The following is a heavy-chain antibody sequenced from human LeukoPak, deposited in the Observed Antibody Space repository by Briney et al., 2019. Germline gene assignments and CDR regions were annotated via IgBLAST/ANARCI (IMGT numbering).Heavy chain of an antibody. D-gene: IGHD2-15*01. CDR2: IKSQSVGATQ. CDR3: ATEPDEVVAAYYGLDV. CDR1: GFTLTDAW. V-gene: IGHV3-15*01. Sequence: GGSLRLSCAASGFTLTDAWVTWLRQAPGKGLEWVGRIKSQSVGATQDYAAFVKGRFTISRDDSQNMLFLQMNGLQTEDTGVYYRATEPDEVVAAYYGLDVWGKGTTVTVSA. J-gene: IGHJ6*04.